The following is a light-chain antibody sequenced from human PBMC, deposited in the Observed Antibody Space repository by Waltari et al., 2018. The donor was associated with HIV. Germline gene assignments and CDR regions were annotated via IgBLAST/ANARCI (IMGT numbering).Light chain of an antibody. J-gene: IGLJ3*02. CDR1: SSNIRAGHD. CDR2: GNS. Sequence: QSVLTQPPSVSGAPGQRVTISCTGSSSNIRAGHDVHWYQQLPGTAPKLLIYGNSNRPSGVPDRFSGSKSGTSASLAITGLQAEDEADYYCQSYDSSLSWVFGGGTKLTVL. V-gene: IGLV1-40*01. CDR3: QSYDSSLSWV.